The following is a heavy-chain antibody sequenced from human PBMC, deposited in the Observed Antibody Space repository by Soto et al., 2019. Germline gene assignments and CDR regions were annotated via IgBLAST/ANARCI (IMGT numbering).Heavy chain of an antibody. V-gene: IGHV1-18*01. CDR2: ISAYNGNT. CDR3: ARGGTPIGY. CDR1: GYTFSNFG. J-gene: IGHJ4*02. Sequence: APVKGSCKTSGYTFSNFGISWGRQAPGQGLEWMGWISAYNGNTNYALKFQGRDTMTTDTSTSTAYMEVMSLRSDVTAVYYCARGGTPIGYWGQGTLVTVSS. D-gene: IGHD3-16*01.